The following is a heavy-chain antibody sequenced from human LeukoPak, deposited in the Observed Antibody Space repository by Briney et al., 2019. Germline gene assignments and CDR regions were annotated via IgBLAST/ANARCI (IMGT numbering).Heavy chain of an antibody. J-gene: IGHJ5*02. CDR1: GFTFSDYY. Sequence: GGSLRLSCAASGFTFSDYYMSWIRQAPGKGLEWVSYISSSGSTIYYADSVKGRFTISRDNAKNSLYLQMNSLRAEDTAVYYCARGATVTVHPYNWLDPWGQGTLVTVSS. D-gene: IGHD4-11*01. CDR3: ARGATVTVHPYNWLDP. V-gene: IGHV3-11*01. CDR2: ISSSGSTI.